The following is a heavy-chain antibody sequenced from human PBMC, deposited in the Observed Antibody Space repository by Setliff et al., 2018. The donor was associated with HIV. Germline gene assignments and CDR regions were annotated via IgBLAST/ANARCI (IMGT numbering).Heavy chain of an antibody. CDR1: GDSISSSSYY. Sequence: PSETLSLTCSVSGDSISSSSYYWGWIRQPPGKGLEWIGSIYYSGSTYYNPSLNSRVTISVDASKNQFSLKLSSVTAADTAVYNCARGSYYFYGMDVWGQGTTVTVSS. CDR2: IYYSGST. CDR3: ARGSYYFYGMDV. J-gene: IGHJ6*02. V-gene: IGHV4-39*01.